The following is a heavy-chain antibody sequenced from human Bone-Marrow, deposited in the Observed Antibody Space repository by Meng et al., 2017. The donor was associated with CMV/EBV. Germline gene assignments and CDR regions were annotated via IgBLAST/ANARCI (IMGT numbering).Heavy chain of an antibody. V-gene: IGHV4-59*01. CDR3: ARGPWFGRNNF. J-gene: IGHJ4*02. Sequence: SETLSLTCSLSGGSLGNFYWSWVRQPPGKGLEWIGYVFYSGSTNSNPSLKSRVTISVDTSKNQFFLEMKSVTAADTAVYYCARGPWFGRNNFWGQGMLISVSS. CDR1: GGSLGNFY. D-gene: IGHD3-10*01. CDR2: VFYSGST.